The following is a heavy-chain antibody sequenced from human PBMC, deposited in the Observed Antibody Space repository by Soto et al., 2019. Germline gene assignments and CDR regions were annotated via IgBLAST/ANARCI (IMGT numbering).Heavy chain of an antibody. CDR2: IIPMFGTP. J-gene: IGHJ4*02. V-gene: IGHV1-69*01. CDR3: ARVIGGSGWYGSFGS. Sequence: QVQLMQSGAEVKKPGSSVKVSCKASGGSFSSYAINWVRQAPGQGLEWMGWIIPMFGTPNYAQKFQGRVTITADESTNTAYMELGSLRSEDTAVYYCARVIGGSGWYGSFGSWGQGTLVTVSS. CDR1: GGSFSSYA. D-gene: IGHD6-19*01.